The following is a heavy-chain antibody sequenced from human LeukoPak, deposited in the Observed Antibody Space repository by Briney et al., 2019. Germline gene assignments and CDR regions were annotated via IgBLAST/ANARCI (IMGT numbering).Heavy chain of an antibody. D-gene: IGHD6-13*01. V-gene: IGHV3-30*18. J-gene: IGHJ4*02. Sequence: RRSLRLSCAASGFTFSSYGMHWVRQAPGKGLEWVAVISYDGSNKYYADSVKGRFTISRDNSKNTLYLQMNSLRAEDTAVYYCAKLPNGYSSSWLDYWGQGTPVTVSS. CDR2: ISYDGSNK. CDR1: GFTFSSYG. CDR3: AKLPNGYSSSWLDY.